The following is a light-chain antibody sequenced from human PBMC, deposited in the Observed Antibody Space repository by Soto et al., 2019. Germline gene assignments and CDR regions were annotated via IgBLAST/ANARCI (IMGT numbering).Light chain of an antibody. CDR1: QSVSSSY. CDR2: GPS. J-gene: IGKJ1*01. V-gene: IGKV3-20*01. CDR3: QHYGNSPT. Sequence: EIVLTQSPGTLSLSPGERATLSCRASQSVSSSYLAWYQHKPGQSPRLLIYGPSSRATGIPDRFSGSGSGTDFTLSISRLEPEDFAVYWCQHYGNSPTFGQGTKVDIK.